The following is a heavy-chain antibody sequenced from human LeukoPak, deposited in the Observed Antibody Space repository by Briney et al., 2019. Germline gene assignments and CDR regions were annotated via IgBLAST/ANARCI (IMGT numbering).Heavy chain of an antibody. Sequence: SVKVSCKASGGTFSSYAISWVRQAPGQGLEWMGGIIPIFGTANYAQKFQGRVTITADESTSTAYMELSRLRSDDTAVYYCARGGYSYGYEFDYWGQGTLVTVSS. V-gene: IGHV1-69*13. D-gene: IGHD5-18*01. CDR1: GGTFSSYA. CDR3: ARGGYSYGYEFDY. J-gene: IGHJ4*02. CDR2: IIPIFGTA.